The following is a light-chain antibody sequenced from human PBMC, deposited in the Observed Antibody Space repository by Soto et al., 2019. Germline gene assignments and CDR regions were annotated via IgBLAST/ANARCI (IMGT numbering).Light chain of an antibody. V-gene: IGLV2-14*01. CDR3: SSYTSSSTAQV. Sequence: QSVLTQPASVSGSPGQSITISCTGTSSDVGGYNYVSWYQQHPGKAPKLMIYEVSNRPSGVSNRFSGSKSGNTASLTISGLQAEDEADYYCSSYTSSSTAQVFGTGTKLSVL. CDR2: EVS. J-gene: IGLJ1*01. CDR1: SSDVGGYNY.